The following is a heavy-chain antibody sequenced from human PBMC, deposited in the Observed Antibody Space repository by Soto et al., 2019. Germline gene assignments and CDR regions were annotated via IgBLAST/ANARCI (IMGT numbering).Heavy chain of an antibody. CDR3: ARVVVVAATRYYYYMDV. CDR1: GGSFSGYY. V-gene: IGHV4-34*01. CDR2: INHSGST. J-gene: IGHJ6*03. D-gene: IGHD2-15*01. Sequence: SETLSLTCAVYGGSFSGYYWSWIRQPPGKGLEWIGEINHSGSTNYNPSLKSRVTISVDTSKNQFSLKLSSVTAADTAVYYCARVVVVAATRYYYYMDVWGKGTTVTVS.